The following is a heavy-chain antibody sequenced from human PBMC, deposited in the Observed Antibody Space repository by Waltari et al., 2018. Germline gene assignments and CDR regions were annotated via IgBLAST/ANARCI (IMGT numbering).Heavy chain of an antibody. V-gene: IGHV3-74*01. D-gene: IGHD3-22*01. CDR2: INRDGSGT. CDR3: AREPSPDSSGYFYYYMDV. CDR1: GFTFSRYW. J-gene: IGHJ6*03. Sequence: EVQLVESGGGLVQPGGSLRLSCAASGFTFSRYWMPWVRQAPGKGLVWVSRINRDGSGTIYADSVKGRFTISRDNAKNTLYLQLNSLRVEDTAVYYCAREPSPDSSGYFYYYMDVWGKGTTVTVSS.